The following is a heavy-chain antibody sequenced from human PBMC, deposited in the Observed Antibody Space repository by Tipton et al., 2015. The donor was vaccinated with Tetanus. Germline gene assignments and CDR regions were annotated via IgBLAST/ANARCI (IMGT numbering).Heavy chain of an antibody. D-gene: IGHD3-22*01. CDR3: ARHDPDHYYDSSGYFGSYGMDV. CDR1: GGSISSSSYY. J-gene: IGHJ6*02. Sequence: SLTCTVSGGSISSSSYYWGWIRQPPGKGLEWIGSIYYSGSTYYNPSLKSRVTISVDTSKNQFSLKLSSVTAADTAVYYCARHDPDHYYDSSGYFGSYGMDVWGQGTTVTVSS. V-gene: IGHV4-39*01. CDR2: IYYSGST.